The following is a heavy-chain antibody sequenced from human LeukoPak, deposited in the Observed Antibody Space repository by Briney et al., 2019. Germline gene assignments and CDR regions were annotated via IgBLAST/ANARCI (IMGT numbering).Heavy chain of an antibody. V-gene: IGHV3-66*01. Sequence: GGSLRLSCAASGFTVSSTYMSWVRQAPGKGLEWVSDIYSGGSTYYADSVKGRFTISRDISKNTVYLQMNSLRAEDTAVYHCARGGPFTGPISTPRASDYWGQGILVTVSS. CDR1: GFTVSSTY. CDR3: ARGGPFTGPISTPRASDY. J-gene: IGHJ4*02. CDR2: IYSGGST. D-gene: IGHD1-7*01.